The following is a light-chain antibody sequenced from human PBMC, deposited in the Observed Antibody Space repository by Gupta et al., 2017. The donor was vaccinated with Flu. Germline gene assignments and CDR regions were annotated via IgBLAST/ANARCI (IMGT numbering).Light chain of an antibody. CDR2: GNN. CDR3: QSYDSSLSGSV. Sequence: QSVLTQPPSVSGAPGQSLPISCTGSSSDIGAGYDVHWYQQLPGRAPKLLIYGNNNRPSGVPDRFSGSKSGTSASLAITGLQADDEADYYCQSYDSSLSGSVFGGGTKLTVL. J-gene: IGLJ3*02. CDR1: SSDIGAGYD. V-gene: IGLV1-40*01.